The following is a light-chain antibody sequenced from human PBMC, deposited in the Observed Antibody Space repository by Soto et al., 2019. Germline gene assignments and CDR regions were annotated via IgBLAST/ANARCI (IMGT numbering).Light chain of an antibody. CDR1: QSVSSN. CDR3: HQYDNWPPPWT. Sequence: DIVMTQSPATLSVSPGERATLSCRASQSVSSNLAWYQQKPGQAPRLLIYGASTRATGIPARFSGSGSGTEFTLTISSLQSEDFAVYYCHQYDNWPPPWTFGQGTKVEIK. J-gene: IGKJ1*01. CDR2: GAS. V-gene: IGKV3-15*01.